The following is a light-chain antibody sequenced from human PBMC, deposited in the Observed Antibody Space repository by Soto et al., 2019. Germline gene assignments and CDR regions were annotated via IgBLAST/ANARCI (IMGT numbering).Light chain of an antibody. CDR1: SGHSAYI. Sequence: QLVLTQPSSASASLGSSVKLTCTLSSGHSAYIIAWHQQQPGKAPRFIMRVEATGNYNRGSGVPDRLSGSSSGADRYLTIANLRSEDEADYYCETWDSNTWVFGGGTQLTVL. CDR3: ETWDSNTWV. J-gene: IGLJ3*02. CDR2: VEATGNY. V-gene: IGLV4-60*03.